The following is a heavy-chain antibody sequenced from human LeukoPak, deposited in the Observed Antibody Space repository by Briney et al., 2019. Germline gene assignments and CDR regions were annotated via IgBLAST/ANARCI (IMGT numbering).Heavy chain of an antibody. J-gene: IGHJ4*02. D-gene: IGHD2-2*02. CDR2: IYYSGST. Sequence: PSQTLSLTCTVSGGSISSGGYYWSWIRQHPGKGLEWIGYIYYSGSTYYNPSLKSRVTISVDTSKNQFSLKLSSVTAADTAVYYCARALSCSSISCYISGEFDYWGQGTLVTVSS. CDR3: ARALSCSSISCYISGEFDY. CDR1: GGSISSGGYY. V-gene: IGHV4-31*03.